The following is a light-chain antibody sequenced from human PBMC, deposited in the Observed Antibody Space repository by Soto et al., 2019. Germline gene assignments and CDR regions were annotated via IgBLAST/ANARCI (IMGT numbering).Light chain of an antibody. J-gene: IGKJ4*01. CDR2: DAS. V-gene: IGKV3-11*01. Sequence: ETVLTQSPATLSLSPWEGATLSCRASQSVSSFLAWYQQKPGQAPRLLIYDASNRATGIPARFSGSGSGTDFTLTISCLEPEDFAVYYCQQHTNWPLTFGGGTKVDIK. CDR3: QQHTNWPLT. CDR1: QSVSSF.